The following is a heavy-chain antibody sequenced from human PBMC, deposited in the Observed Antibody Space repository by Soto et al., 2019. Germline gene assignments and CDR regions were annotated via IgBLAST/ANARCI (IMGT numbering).Heavy chain of an antibody. V-gene: IGHV1-18*01. CDR2: ISVNSGTT. D-gene: IGHD3-22*01. CDR3: ARNDTSGHYSDY. J-gene: IGHJ4*02. CDR1: GYNFNTYG. Sequence: GASVKVSCKASGYNFNTYGITWVRQAPGQGLEWMGWISVNSGTTNYAQKIQGRVTMTTDTSSSTAFMEPRSLRSDDTAVYYCARNDTSGHYSDYWGQGTLVTVSS.